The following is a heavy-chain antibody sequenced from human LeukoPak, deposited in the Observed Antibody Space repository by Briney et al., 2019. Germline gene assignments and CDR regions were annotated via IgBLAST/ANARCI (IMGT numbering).Heavy chain of an antibody. CDR1: GGSISSGSYY. CDR2: IYTSGST. D-gene: IGHD3-22*01. V-gene: IGHV4-61*02. Sequence: SETLSLTCTVSGGSISSGSYYWSWIRQPAGKGLEWIGRIYTSGSTNYNSSLKSRVTISVDTSKNQFSLKLSSVTAADTAVYYCTRSPATYYYDSSGYYYVYFQHWGQGTLVTVSS. CDR3: TRSPATYYYDSSGYYYVYFQH. J-gene: IGHJ1*01.